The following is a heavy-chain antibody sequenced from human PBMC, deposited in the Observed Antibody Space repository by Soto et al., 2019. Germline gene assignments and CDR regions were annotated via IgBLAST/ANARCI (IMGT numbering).Heavy chain of an antibody. CDR2: IYWDDDK. CDR3: AHRPPSIDCFDY. CDR1: GFSLTTSGMG. Sequence: QITLKESGPTLVKATQTLTLTCTFSGFSLTTSGMGVGWIRQPPGKALEWLALIYWDDDKSYSPSPKSRRSITKDTSKSQVVLTMTNMDPGDTATYYCAHRPPSIDCFDYWGQEILVTVSS. J-gene: IGHJ4*02. V-gene: IGHV2-5*02.